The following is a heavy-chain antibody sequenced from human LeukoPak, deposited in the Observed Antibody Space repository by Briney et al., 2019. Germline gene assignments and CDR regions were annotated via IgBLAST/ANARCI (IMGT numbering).Heavy chain of an antibody. V-gene: IGHV3-30-3*01. CDR2: ISYDGSNK. CDR3: ARGQGSTSWGHWFDP. D-gene: IGHD2-2*01. CDR1: GFTFSSYA. Sequence: GGSLRLSCAASGFTFSSYAMHWVRQAPGKGLEWVAVISYDGSNKYYADSVKGRFTISRDNSKNTLYLQMNSLRAEDTAVYYCARGQGSTSWGHWFDPWAREPWSPSPQ. J-gene: IGHJ5*02.